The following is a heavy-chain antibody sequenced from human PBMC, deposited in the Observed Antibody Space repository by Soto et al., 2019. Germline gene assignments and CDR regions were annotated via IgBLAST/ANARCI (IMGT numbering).Heavy chain of an antibody. V-gene: IGHV3-30*18. D-gene: IGHD6-19*01. CDR2: ISYDGSNK. CDR1: GFTFSSYG. Sequence: PGGSLRLSCAASGFTFSSYGMHWVRQAPGKGLEWVAVISYDGSNKYYADSVKGRFTISRDNSKNTLYLQMNSLRAEDTAVYYCAKDLSEIAVAPPAYYYYGMDVWGQGTTVTVSS. J-gene: IGHJ6*02. CDR3: AKDLSEIAVAPPAYYYYGMDV.